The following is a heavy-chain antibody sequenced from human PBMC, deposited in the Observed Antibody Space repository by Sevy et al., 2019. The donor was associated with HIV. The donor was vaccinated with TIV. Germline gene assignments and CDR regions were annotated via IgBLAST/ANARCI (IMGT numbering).Heavy chain of an antibody. CDR2: INPSSGGT. CDR3: ARGMGFDFWSGYPDV. Sequence: ASVKVSCKASGYTFTGYYIHWVRQAPGQGLEWMGRINPSSGGTNYAQKFQGRVTMTRDTSISTAYMELSRLRSDDTAVYYCARGMGFDFWSGYPDVWGQGTTVTVSS. CDR1: GYTFTGYY. J-gene: IGHJ6*02. D-gene: IGHD3-3*01. V-gene: IGHV1-2*06.